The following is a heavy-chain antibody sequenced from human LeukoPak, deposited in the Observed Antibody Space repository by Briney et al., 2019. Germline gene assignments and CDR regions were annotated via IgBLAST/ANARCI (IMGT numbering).Heavy chain of an antibody. CDR1: GYTFTSYG. V-gene: IGHV1-18*01. D-gene: IGHD6-13*01. CDR3: GRDSSTGIAAEWFDP. J-gene: IGHJ5*02. Sequence: GASVKVSCKASGYTFTSYGISWVRQAPGQGLEWMGWISAYNGNTNYAQKLQGRVTMTTDTSTSTAYMELRSLRSDDTAVYYCGRDSSTGIAAEWFDPWGQGTLVTVSS. CDR2: ISAYNGNT.